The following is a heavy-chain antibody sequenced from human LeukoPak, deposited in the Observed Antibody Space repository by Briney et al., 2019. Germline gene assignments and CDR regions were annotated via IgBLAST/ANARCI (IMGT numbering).Heavy chain of an antibody. CDR2: IYYSGST. Sequence: PSETLSLTCTVSGGSISSSSYYWGWIRQPPGKGLEWIGSIYYSGSTYYNPSLKSRVTISVDTSKNQFSLKLSSVTAADTAVYYCARPLPRYKYCGGDCYIDAFDIWGQGTMVTVSS. V-gene: IGHV4-39*01. CDR1: GGSISSSSYY. J-gene: IGHJ3*02. CDR3: ARPLPRYKYCGGDCYIDAFDI. D-gene: IGHD2-21*02.